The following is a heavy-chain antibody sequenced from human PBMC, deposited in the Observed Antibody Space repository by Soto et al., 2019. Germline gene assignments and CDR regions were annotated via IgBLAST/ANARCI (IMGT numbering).Heavy chain of an antibody. CDR1: GGTFSSYA. Sequence: SVKVSCKASGGTFSSYAISWVRQAPGQGLEWMGGIIPIFGTANYAQKFQGRVTITADESTSTACMELSSLRSEDTAVYYCARWCSSTSCFNGYYGMDVWGQGTTVTVSS. V-gene: IGHV1-69*13. J-gene: IGHJ6*02. D-gene: IGHD2-2*01. CDR2: IIPIFGTA. CDR3: ARWCSSTSCFNGYYGMDV.